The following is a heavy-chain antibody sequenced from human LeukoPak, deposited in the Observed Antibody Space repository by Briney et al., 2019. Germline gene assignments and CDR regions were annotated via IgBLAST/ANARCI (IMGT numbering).Heavy chain of an antibody. CDR2: ISAYNGNT. V-gene: IGHV1-18*01. J-gene: IGHJ4*02. CDR3: ARDRVITRNYYDSSGYDI. D-gene: IGHD3-22*01. CDR1: GYTFISYG. Sequence: ASVKVSCKASGYTFISYGISWVRQAPGQGLEWLGWISAYNGNTNHAQKLQGRVTMTTDTSTTTAYMGLRSLRSDDTAVYYCARDRVITRNYYDSSGYDIWGQGTLVTVSS.